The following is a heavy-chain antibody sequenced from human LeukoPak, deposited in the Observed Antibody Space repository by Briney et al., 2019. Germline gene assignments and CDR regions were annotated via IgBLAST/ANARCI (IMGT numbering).Heavy chain of an antibody. V-gene: IGHV1-2*02. Sequence: GASVKVSCKASGGTFSSYAISWVRQAPGQGLEWMGWINPNSGGTNYAQKFQGRVTMTRDTSISTAYMELSRLRSDDTAVYYCARSIAADVFDYWGQGTLVTVSS. D-gene: IGHD6-13*01. CDR1: GGTFSSYA. CDR3: ARSIAADVFDY. CDR2: INPNSGGT. J-gene: IGHJ4*02.